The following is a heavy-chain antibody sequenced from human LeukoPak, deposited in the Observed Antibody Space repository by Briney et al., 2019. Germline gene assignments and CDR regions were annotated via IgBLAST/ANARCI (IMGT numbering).Heavy chain of an antibody. Sequence: SETLSLTCAVSGGSFSGYSWTWIRQPPGRGLEWIGEIDDTGSATYNPSLQSRVTMSVDTSKRQFSLTLTSVTAADRAVYYCAREVPYFSASGRRRYAFDFWGQGSLVTVSS. V-gene: IGHV4-34*01. CDR1: GGSFSGYS. J-gene: IGHJ4*02. CDR2: IDDTGSA. D-gene: IGHD3-10*01. CDR3: AREVPYFSASGRRRYAFDF.